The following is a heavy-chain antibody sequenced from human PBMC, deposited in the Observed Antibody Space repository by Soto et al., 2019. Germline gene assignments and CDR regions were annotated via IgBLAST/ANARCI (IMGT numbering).Heavy chain of an antibody. J-gene: IGHJ5*02. D-gene: IGHD3-10*01. CDR2: ISSSGSTI. V-gene: IGHV3-11*01. Sequence: GGSLRLSCAVSGFTFSDYYMSWIRQAPGKGLEWVSYISSSGSTIYYADSVKGRFTISRDNAKNSLYLQMNSLRAEDTAVYYCARELTRVRGESCGPWGQGSLVTVSS. CDR1: GFTFSDYY. CDR3: ARELTRVRGESCGP.